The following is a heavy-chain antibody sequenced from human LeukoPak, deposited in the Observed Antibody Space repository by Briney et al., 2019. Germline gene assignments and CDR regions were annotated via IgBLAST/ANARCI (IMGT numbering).Heavy chain of an antibody. CDR3: ARGQPYGSGSYPGY. CDR1: GYTFTGYY. D-gene: IGHD3-10*01. CDR2: INPNSGGT. Sequence: ASVKVSCKASGYTFTGYYMHWVRQAPGQGLEWMGWINPNSGGTNYAQKFQGRVTMTRDTSISTAYMELSRLRSDDTAVYYCARGQPYGSGSYPGYWCQGTLVTVSS. J-gene: IGHJ4*02. V-gene: IGHV1-2*02.